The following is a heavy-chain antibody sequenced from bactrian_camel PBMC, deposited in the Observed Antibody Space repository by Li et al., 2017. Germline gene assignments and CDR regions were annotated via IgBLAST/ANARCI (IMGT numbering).Heavy chain of an antibody. D-gene: IGHD1*01. J-gene: IGHJ4*01. V-gene: IGHV3S1*01. CDR3: AAAPYVGASGYCYAHLVTEYSN. CDR1: GFAPPINC. Sequence: HVQLVESGGGSVQPGGSLRISCKASGFAPPINCLALFRQAPGKEREGVAAIYPGGSSTYYADSVKGRFTISKDNTKNTLYLQMNSLKPEDTAMYYCAAAPYVGASGYCYAHLVTEYSNSGQGTQVTVS. CDR2: IYPGGSST.